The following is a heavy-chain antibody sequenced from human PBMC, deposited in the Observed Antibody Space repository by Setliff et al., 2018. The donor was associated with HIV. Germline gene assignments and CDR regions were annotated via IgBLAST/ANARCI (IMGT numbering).Heavy chain of an antibody. CDR1: GGSISSNSYY. CDR2: IYYSGST. Sequence: SETLSLTCTVSGGSISSNSYYWGWFRQPPGKGLEWIGSIYYSGSTYYTPSLKSRVTISVDTSQNQFSLKLNSVAAADTAVYYCARRGIAAAGSDSWGQGTLVTVSS. D-gene: IGHD6-13*01. J-gene: IGHJ4*02. V-gene: IGHV4-39*01. CDR3: ARRGIAAAGSDS.